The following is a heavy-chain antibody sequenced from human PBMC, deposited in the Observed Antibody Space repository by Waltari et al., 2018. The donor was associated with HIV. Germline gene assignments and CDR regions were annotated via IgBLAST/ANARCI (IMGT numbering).Heavy chain of an antibody. CDR3: AKSMRDLRPSAFDV. J-gene: IGHJ3*01. V-gene: IGHV3-23*01. D-gene: IGHD2-8*01. Sequence: EVQLLESGGGLVQPGGSLRLPCAASGFNLRNFAMSWVRQAPGEGPEWVSALSGSGSTASYADYVKGRFTISRDFSNNTLFLQMNNLRAEDTAVYFCAKSMRDLRPSAFDVWGQGTMVAISS. CDR2: LSGSGSTA. CDR1: GFNLRNFA.